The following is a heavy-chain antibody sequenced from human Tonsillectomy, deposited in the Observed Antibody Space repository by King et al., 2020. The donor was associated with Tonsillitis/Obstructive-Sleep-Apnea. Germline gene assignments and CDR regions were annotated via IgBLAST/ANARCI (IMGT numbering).Heavy chain of an antibody. CDR2: INHSGST. J-gene: IGHJ6*03. CDR3: ARGYCSSTSCYPYYYYMDV. Sequence: HVQLQQWGAGLLKPSETLSLTCAVYGGSFSGYYWSWIRQPPGKGLEWMGEINHSGSTNYNPSLKSRVTLSVDTSKNQFSLKLSSVTAADTAVYYCARGYCSSTSCYPYYYYMDVWGKGTTVTVSS. CDR1: GGSFSGYY. V-gene: IGHV4-34*01. D-gene: IGHD2-2*01.